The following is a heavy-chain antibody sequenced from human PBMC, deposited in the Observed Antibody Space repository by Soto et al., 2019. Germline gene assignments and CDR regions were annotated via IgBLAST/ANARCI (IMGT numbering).Heavy chain of an antibody. CDR3: ASLLLWFGELFRNDLDY. D-gene: IGHD3-10*01. CDR2: IYYSGST. V-gene: IGHV4-39*01. J-gene: IGHJ4*02. Sequence: SETLSLTCTVSGGSISSSSFHWGWIRQPPGKRLEWIGSIYYSGSTYYSPSLKSRVTISVDTSKNQFSLKLSSVTAADTAVYYCASLLLWFGELFRNDLDYWGQGTLVTVSS. CDR1: GGSISSSSFH.